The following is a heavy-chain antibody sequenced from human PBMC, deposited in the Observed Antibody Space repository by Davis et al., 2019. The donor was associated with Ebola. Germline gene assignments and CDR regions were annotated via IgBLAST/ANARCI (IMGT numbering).Heavy chain of an antibody. CDR1: GYTFTGYY. CDR3: AGSLWFGESRRGTDYYYYYMDV. V-gene: IGHV1-2*04. Sequence: ASVKVSCKASGYTFTGYYMHWVRQAPGQGLEWMGWINPNSGGTNYAQKFQGWVTMTRDTSISTAYMELSRLRSDDTAVYYCAGSLWFGESRRGTDYYYYYMDVWGKGTTVTVSS. CDR2: INPNSGGT. D-gene: IGHD3-10*01. J-gene: IGHJ6*03.